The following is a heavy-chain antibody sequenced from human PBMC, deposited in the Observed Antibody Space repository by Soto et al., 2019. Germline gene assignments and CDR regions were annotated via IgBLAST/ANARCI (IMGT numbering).Heavy chain of an antibody. CDR3: ARDRTYYYGSGTNRGFDY. CDR2: INHSGST. Sequence: SETLSLTCAVYGGSFSGYYWSWIRQPPGKGLEWIGEINHSGSTNYNPSLESRVTISVDTSKNQFSLKLSSVTAADTAVYYCARDRTYYYGSGTNRGFDYWGQGTLVTVSS. V-gene: IGHV4-34*01. D-gene: IGHD3-10*01. CDR1: GGSFSGYY. J-gene: IGHJ4*02.